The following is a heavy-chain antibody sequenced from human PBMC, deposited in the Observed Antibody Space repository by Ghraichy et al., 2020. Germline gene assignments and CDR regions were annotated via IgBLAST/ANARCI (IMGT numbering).Heavy chain of an antibody. CDR1: GYTFTSYA. Sequence: ASVKVSCKASGYTFTSYAMHWVRQAPGQRLEWMGWINAGNGNTKYSQKFQGRVTITRDTSASTAYMELSSLRSEDTAVYYCARGGIAAAGTAAGTRGSSLFNYYFYYYMDVWGKGTTVTVSS. CDR3: ARGGIAAAGTAAGTRGSSLFNYYFYYYMDV. CDR2: INAGNGNT. D-gene: IGHD6-13*01. V-gene: IGHV1-3*01. J-gene: IGHJ6*03.